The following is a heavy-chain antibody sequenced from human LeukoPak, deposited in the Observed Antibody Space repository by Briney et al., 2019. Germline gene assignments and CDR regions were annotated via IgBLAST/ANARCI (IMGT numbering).Heavy chain of an antibody. Sequence: GRSLRLSCAASGFTFSSYAMHWVRQAPGKGLEWVAVISYDGSNKYYADSVKGRFTISRDNSKNTLYLRMNSLRAEDTAVYYCARDLRHGSSCVDYWGQGTLVTVSS. D-gene: IGHD6-13*01. CDR2: ISYDGSNK. CDR1: GFTFSSYA. CDR3: ARDLRHGSSCVDY. V-gene: IGHV3-30*04. J-gene: IGHJ4*02.